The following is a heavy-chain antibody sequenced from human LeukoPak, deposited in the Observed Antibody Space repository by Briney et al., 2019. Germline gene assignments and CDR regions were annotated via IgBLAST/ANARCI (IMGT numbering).Heavy chain of an antibody. CDR1: GFTFSSYE. V-gene: IGHV3-48*03. D-gene: IGHD6-13*01. CDR2: ISSSGSTI. J-gene: IGHJ4*02. CDR3: ARVRYGSSWFDY. Sequence: PGGSLRLSCAASGFTFSSYEMNWVRQAPGKGLEWVSYISSSGSTIYYADSVKGRFTISRDNAKNSLYLQMNSLRAEDTAVYYCARVRYGSSWFDYWGQGTLVTVSS.